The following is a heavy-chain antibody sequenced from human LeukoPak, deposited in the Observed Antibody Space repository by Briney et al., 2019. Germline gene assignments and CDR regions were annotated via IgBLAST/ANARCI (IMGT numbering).Heavy chain of an antibody. V-gene: IGHV1-2*02. CDR2: INPNSGGT. J-gene: IGHJ4*02. CDR1: GYTFTGYY. D-gene: IGHD3-22*01. CDR3: ARDSELEVGYCY. Sequence: ASVNVSCKASGYTFTGYYMHWVRQAPGQGLEWMGWINPNSGGTNYAQKFQGRVTMTRDTSISTAYMELSRLRSDDTAVYYCARDSELEVGYCYWGQGTLVTVSS.